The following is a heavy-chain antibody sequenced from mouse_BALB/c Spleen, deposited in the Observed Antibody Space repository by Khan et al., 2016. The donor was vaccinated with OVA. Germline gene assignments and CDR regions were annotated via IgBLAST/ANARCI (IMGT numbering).Heavy chain of an antibody. D-gene: IGHD2-2*01. CDR2: ISTGGHYT. Sequence: EVELVESGGGLVKPGGSLKLSCSASGFTFSSFAMSWVRQTPEKRLEWVATISTGGHYTFYPDSVKGRFTISRDNARNTLYLHMSSLRSEDTAMYYCARSLVDYYAMDYWGQGTSVTVSS. CDR3: ARSLVDYYAMDY. CDR1: GFTFSSFA. V-gene: IGHV5-9-3*01. J-gene: IGHJ4*01.